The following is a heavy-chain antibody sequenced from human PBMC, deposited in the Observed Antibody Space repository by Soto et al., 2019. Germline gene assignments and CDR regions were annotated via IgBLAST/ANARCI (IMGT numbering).Heavy chain of an antibody. CDR3: ARIYSGSPGGTLRY. D-gene: IGHD1-26*01. Sequence: QVQLQESGPGLVKPSQTLSLTCTVSGGSISSGGYYWSWIRQHPGKGLEWIGYIYYSGSTYYNPSHKSRVTISVETSKNQFTLKLSSVTAADTAVYYCARIYSGSPGGTLRYWGQGTLVTVSS. J-gene: IGHJ4*02. CDR2: IYYSGST. V-gene: IGHV4-31*03. CDR1: GGSISSGGYY.